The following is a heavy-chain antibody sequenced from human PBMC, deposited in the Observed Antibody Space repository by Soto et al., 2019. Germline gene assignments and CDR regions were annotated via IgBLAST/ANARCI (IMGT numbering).Heavy chain of an antibody. J-gene: IGHJ4*02. CDR1: GGSISSGGTGSY. CDR3: ASGHDAYKVRY. Sequence: QVQLQESGPGLVKPSQTLSLTCAVSGGSISSGGTGSYWTWLRQLPGKGLEWIGYIYYTGNTYYNPSHKSRPTISIDTSENQFSLKLTSLTAADTAVYFCASGHDAYKVRYWGQGTLVTVSS. CDR2: IYYTGNT. D-gene: IGHD1-1*01. V-gene: IGHV4-31*11.